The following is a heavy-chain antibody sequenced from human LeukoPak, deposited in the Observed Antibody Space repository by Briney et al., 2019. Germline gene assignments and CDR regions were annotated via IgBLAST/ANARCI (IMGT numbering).Heavy chain of an antibody. D-gene: IGHD6-19*01. CDR1: GGSISSSSYF. CDR3: ARVQWLVKRVRFDC. V-gene: IGHV4-39*01. J-gene: IGHJ4*02. Sequence: SETLSLTCTVSGGSISSSSYFWGWIRQPPGKGLEWIGSISYSGHTYYNPSLKSRVTISLDTSKNQFSLNLSSVTAADTAVFYCARVQWLVKRVRFDCWGQATLVTVSS. CDR2: ISYSGHT.